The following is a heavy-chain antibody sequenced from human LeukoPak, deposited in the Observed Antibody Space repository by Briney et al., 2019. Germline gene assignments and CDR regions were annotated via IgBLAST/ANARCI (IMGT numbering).Heavy chain of an antibody. Sequence: PGGSLRLSCAGSGFTFSSYAMGWVRQAPGKGLEWVSIIHSSSATYYADSVKGRFTISRDNSKNTLYLQMNSLRVEDTAVYYCAKDETVPADYWGQGTLVTVSS. CDR1: GFTFSSYA. CDR2: IHSSSAT. CDR3: AKDETVPADY. J-gene: IGHJ4*02. V-gene: IGHV3-23*01. D-gene: IGHD2-2*01.